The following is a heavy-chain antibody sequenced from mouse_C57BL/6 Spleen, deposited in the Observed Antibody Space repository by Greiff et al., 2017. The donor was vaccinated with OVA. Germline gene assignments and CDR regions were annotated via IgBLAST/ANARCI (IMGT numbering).Heavy chain of an antibody. CDR2: IWSGGST. Sequence: VQLQQSGPGLVQPSQSLSITCTASGFSLTSYGVHWVRQSPGKGLEWLGVIWSGGSTDDNAAFISRMSISKDDSKSQDFFKMNRLQADDTAIYYCARRWLLPYYAMDYWGKGTSVTVSS. J-gene: IGHJ4*01. V-gene: IGHV2-2*01. CDR3: ARRWLLPYYAMDY. D-gene: IGHD2-3*01. CDR1: GFSLTSYG.